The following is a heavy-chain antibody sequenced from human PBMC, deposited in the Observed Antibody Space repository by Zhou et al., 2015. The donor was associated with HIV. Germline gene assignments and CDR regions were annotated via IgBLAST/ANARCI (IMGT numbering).Heavy chain of an antibody. D-gene: IGHD2-15*01. Sequence: QVQLVQSGAEVKKPGSSVKVSCKASGGTFSSYAISWVRQAPGQGLEWMGGIIPIFGTANYAQKFQGRVTITADESTSTAYMELSSLRSEDTAVYYCARVVRGRPYCSGGSCYSYYYYGMDVWGQGTTVTVSS. J-gene: IGHJ6*02. V-gene: IGHV1-69*12. CDR2: IIPIFGTA. CDR1: GGTFSSYA. CDR3: ARVVRGRPYCSGGSCYSYYYYGMDV.